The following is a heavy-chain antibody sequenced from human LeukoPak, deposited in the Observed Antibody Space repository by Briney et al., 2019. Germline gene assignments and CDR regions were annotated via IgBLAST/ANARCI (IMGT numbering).Heavy chain of an antibody. D-gene: IGHD2-15*01. V-gene: IGHV3-74*01. J-gene: IGHJ4*02. CDR3: ARWDCSGGNCNSGSRFIDY. CDR1: GFTFSSYW. CDR2: TNPDGYRI. Sequence: GASLRLSCAASGFTFSSYWMHWVRQAPGKGLVWVSRTNPDGYRITHADSVKGRFTISRDNAKNTLYLQMDSLRAEDTAVYYCARWDCSGGNCNSGSRFIDYWGEGTLV.